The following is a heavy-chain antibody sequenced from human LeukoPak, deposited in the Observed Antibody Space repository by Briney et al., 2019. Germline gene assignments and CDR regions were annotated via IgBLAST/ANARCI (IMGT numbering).Heavy chain of an antibody. J-gene: IGHJ5*02. D-gene: IGHD3-10*01. V-gene: IGHV3-23*01. Sequence: PGGSLRLSCAASGFTFSSYSMNWVRQAPGKGLEWVSAISGSGGSTYYADSVKGRFTISRDNSKNTLYLQMNSLRAEDTAVYYCAKALLWFGEANWFDPWGQGTLVTVSS. CDR3: AKALLWFGEANWFDP. CDR2: ISGSGGST. CDR1: GFTFSSYS.